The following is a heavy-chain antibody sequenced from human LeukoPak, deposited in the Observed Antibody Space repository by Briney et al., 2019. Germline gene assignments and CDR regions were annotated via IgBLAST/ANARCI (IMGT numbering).Heavy chain of an antibody. CDR3: ARDVDTAMALFMSGIYRMDD. Sequence: PGRALRLSCAASGFTFSGYGMHWVRQAPGKGLEWVADIWYDGSNKYYADSVKSRFTISRDNSQNTLYLQMNSLRAEDTAVYYSARDVDTAMALFMSGIYRMDDWGQGTTVTVSS. J-gene: IGHJ6*02. CDR2: IWYDGSNK. V-gene: IGHV3-33*01. CDR1: GFTFSGYG. D-gene: IGHD5-18*01.